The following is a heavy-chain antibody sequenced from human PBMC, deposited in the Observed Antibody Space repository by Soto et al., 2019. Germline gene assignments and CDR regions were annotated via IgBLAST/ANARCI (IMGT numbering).Heavy chain of an antibody. V-gene: IGHV1-46*01. Sequence: ASVKVSCKASGYTFTSYYMHWVRQAPGQGLEWMGIINPSGGSTSYAQKFQGRVTMTRDTSTSTVYMELSSLRSEDTAVYYCAREGIAAAGKGDYGMDVWGQGTTVTVSS. CDR3: AREGIAAAGKGDYGMDV. J-gene: IGHJ6*02. CDR1: GYTFTSYY. CDR2: INPSGGST. D-gene: IGHD6-13*01.